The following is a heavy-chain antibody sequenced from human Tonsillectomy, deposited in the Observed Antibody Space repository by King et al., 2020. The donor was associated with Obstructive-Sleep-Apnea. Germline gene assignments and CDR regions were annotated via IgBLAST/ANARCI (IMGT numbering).Heavy chain of an antibody. CDR2: IIPIFGTA. J-gene: IGHJ6*02. D-gene: IGHD4-17*01. CDR3: ARRDQTTVTTSADYYYGMDV. CDR1: GGTFSSYA. Sequence: VQLVESGAEVKKPGSSVKVSCKASGGTFSSYAISWVRQAPGQGLEWMGGIIPIFGTANYAQKFRGRVTITADESTSTAYMELSSLRSEDTAVYYCARRDQTTVTTSADYYYGMDVWGQGTTVTVSS. V-gene: IGHV1-69*01.